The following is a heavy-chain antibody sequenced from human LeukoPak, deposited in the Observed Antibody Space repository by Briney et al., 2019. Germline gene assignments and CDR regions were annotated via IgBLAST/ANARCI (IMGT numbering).Heavy chain of an antibody. V-gene: IGHV3-53*01. Sequence: GVSLRLSCAASGFTVSSNYMSWVRQAPGKELEWVSNIYNGGSTYYADSVKGRFTISRDNSKNTLYLQMNSLGAEDTAVYYCARERVYHGSGGGLTEALLYYYYGMDVWGQGTTVTVSS. J-gene: IGHJ6*02. CDR1: GFTVSSNY. CDR2: IYNGGST. CDR3: ARERVYHGSGGGLTEALLYYYYGMDV. D-gene: IGHD3-10*01.